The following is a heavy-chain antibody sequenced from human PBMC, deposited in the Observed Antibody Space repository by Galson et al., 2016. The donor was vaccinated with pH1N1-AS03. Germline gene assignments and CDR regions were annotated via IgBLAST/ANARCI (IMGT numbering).Heavy chain of an antibody. D-gene: IGHD1-26*01. CDR3: ARHASPTILSYHFDY. CDR1: GYLFTNYW. Sequence: QSGAEVKQPGESLRISCKTSGYLFTNYWIGWVRHMPGKGLEWMGIFYPSDSDARYSPPFQGQVTFSADKSTATAYPQWTTLKAADTAIYYCARHASPTILSYHFDYWGRGTLVTVSS. V-gene: IGHV5-51*01. CDR2: FYPSDSDA. J-gene: IGHJ4*02.